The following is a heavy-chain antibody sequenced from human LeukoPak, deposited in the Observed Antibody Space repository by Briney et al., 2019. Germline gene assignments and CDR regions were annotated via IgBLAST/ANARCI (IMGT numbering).Heavy chain of an antibody. D-gene: IGHD2-15*01. CDR2: ISSSGSTI. CDR3: GRDLWGYCSGGTCLLYYYGMDV. V-gene: IGHV3-11*01. CDR1: GFTFSDYY. J-gene: IGHJ6*02. Sequence: PGGSLRLSCAASGFTFSDYYMSWIRQAPGKGLEWVSYISSSGSTIYYADSVKGRFTISGDNAKNSLYLQMNSLRAEDTAVYYCGRDLWGYCSGGTCLLYYYGMDVWGQGTTVTVSS.